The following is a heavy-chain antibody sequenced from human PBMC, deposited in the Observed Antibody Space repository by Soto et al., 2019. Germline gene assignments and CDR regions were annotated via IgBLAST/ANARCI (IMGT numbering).Heavy chain of an antibody. CDR2: TRYDGSNK. V-gene: IGHV3-33*01. CDR1: GFTSSSHG. Sequence: PGGSRRLSWAASGFTSSSHGIHWVRQAPGKGLEWEAATRYDGSNKYYADSVKGRFTISRDNSKNTLYLQMNSLRGEDTAVYYWARQVTVSTGPVPGFDSWGQGTLVTVSS. D-gene: IGHD4-17*01. CDR3: ARQVTVSTGPVPGFDS. J-gene: IGHJ5*01.